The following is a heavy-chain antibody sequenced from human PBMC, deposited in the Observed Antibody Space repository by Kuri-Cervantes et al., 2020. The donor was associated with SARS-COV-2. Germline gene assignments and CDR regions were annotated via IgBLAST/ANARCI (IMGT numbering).Heavy chain of an antibody. CDR3: ARDLTGRWLQPGELDY. V-gene: IGHV1-69*13. CDR1: GVSFNTYP. D-gene: IGHD5-24*01. CDR2: IIPIFGSA. J-gene: IGHJ4*02. Sequence: SVKVSCKTSGVSFNTYPLTWVRQAPGQGLEWMGGIIPIFGSADYAQKFQGRVTITADESASTTYMELRGLKPEDTAVYYWARDLTGRWLQPGELDYWGQGTLVTVSS.